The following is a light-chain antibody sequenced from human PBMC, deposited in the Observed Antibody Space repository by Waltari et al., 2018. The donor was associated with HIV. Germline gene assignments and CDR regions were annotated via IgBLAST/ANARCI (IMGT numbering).Light chain of an antibody. V-gene: IGKV1-27*01. CDR3: QRYDRAPYT. Sequence: DVQMTQSPSSLSASVGDRVAITCRASQGIGSDLAWYQQKPGKVPKLLIYAASTLQSGAPSRFSGSGSGTDFTLTITNLQTEDFSCYYCQRYDRAPYTFGPGTRLELK. CDR2: AAS. J-gene: IGKJ2*01. CDR1: QGIGSD.